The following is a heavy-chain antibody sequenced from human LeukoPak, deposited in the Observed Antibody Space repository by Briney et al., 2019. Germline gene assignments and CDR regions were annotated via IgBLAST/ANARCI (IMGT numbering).Heavy chain of an antibody. CDR1: GYTLTDYY. V-gene: IGHV1-69-2*01. CDR3: ATLGYCTNGVCYNIDY. Sequence: GASVKISCKVSGYTLTDYYMHWVQQAPGKGLEWMGLVDPEDGETIYAEKFQGRVTITADTSTDTAYMELSSLRSEGTAVYYCATLGYCTNGVCYNIDYWGQGTLVTVSS. D-gene: IGHD2-8*01. J-gene: IGHJ4*02. CDR2: VDPEDGET.